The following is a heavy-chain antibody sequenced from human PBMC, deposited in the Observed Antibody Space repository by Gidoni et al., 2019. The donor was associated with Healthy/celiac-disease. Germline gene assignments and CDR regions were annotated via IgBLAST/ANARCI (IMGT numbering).Heavy chain of an antibody. CDR3: ARGIPLGVVDTAMPFELNWFDP. D-gene: IGHD5-18*01. CDR2: IYYSGST. J-gene: IGHJ5*02. Sequence: QVQLQESSPGLVKPSGTLSLTCTVSGGSISSYYWSWTRQPPGKGLEWIGYIYYSGSTNYNPSLKGRVTISVDTSKNQFSLQLSSVTAADTAVYYCARGIPLGVVDTAMPFELNWFDPWGQGPLVTVSS. CDR1: GGSISSYY. V-gene: IGHV4-59*01.